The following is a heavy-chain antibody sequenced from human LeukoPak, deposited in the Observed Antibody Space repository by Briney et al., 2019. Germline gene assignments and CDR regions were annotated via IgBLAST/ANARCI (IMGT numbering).Heavy chain of an antibody. V-gene: IGHV1-2*02. CDR1: RYTFTGHY. D-gene: IGHD3-22*01. CDR3: ATIDGHYDSSGY. Sequence: ASVKVSCKASRYTFTGHYMHWVRQAPGQGLEWMGWINPNSGGTNYAQKFQGRVTMTRDTSISTAYMELSRLRSGDTAVYYCATIDGHYDSSGYWGQGTLVIVSS. CDR2: INPNSGGT. J-gene: IGHJ4*02.